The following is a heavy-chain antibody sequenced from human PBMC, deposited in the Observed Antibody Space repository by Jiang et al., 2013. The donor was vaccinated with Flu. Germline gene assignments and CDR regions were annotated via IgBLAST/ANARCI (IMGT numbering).Heavy chain of an antibody. CDR3: ASSRYYDSSGYVERYFDY. CDR2: IYYSGNT. V-gene: IGHV4-59*01. J-gene: IGHJ4*02. D-gene: IGHD3-22*01. Sequence: LLKPSETLSLTCTVSGGSISSFYWSWIRQPPGKGLEWIGYIYYSGNTNYNPSLKSRVTISVDTSKNHFSLKLNSVTAADTAVYYCASSRYYDSSGYVERYFDYWGQGTLVTV. CDR1: GGSISSFY.